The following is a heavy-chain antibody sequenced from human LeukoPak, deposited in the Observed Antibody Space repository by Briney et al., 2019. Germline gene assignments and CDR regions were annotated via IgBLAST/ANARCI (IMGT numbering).Heavy chain of an antibody. CDR2: INPNSGGT. D-gene: IGHD3-16*01. J-gene: IGHJ4*02. CDR3: TRGSSISAQGDT. CDR1: GYTFTGYY. Sequence: ASVKVSCKASGYTFTGYYMYWVRQAPGQGLEWMGWINPNSGGTNYAQKFQGRVTMTQDTATSTAYMELRSLTSDDTAVFYCTRGSSISAQGDTWGQGTLVSVSS. V-gene: IGHV1-2*02.